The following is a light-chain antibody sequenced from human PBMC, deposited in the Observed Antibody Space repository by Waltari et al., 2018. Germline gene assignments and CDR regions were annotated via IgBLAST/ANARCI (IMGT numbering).Light chain of an antibody. J-gene: IGKJ2*01. Sequence: EIVLTQSPATLSLSPGERATLSCRASQSVITYLAWYQKNPAQAPRLLILDASNRATGNPARFSGGASGTDFTLTISSLEPEDFAVYYCHHRSNWPYTFGQGTKLEIK. CDR1: QSVITY. CDR3: HHRSNWPYT. V-gene: IGKV3-11*01. CDR2: DAS.